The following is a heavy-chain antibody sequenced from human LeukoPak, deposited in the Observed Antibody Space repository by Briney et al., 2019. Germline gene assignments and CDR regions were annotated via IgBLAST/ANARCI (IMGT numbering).Heavy chain of an antibody. Sequence: GESLKISCKTSGYSFTMYWIGWVRQMPGKGLEWLGIIYPGDSDTRYSPSFQGQVTISADKSISTAYLQWSNLQASDTAIYYCARHPYCSGTSCPGDYWGQGTLVTVSS. J-gene: IGHJ4*02. D-gene: IGHD2-2*01. CDR2: IYPGDSDT. CDR1: GYSFTMYW. CDR3: ARHPYCSGTSCPGDY. V-gene: IGHV5-51*01.